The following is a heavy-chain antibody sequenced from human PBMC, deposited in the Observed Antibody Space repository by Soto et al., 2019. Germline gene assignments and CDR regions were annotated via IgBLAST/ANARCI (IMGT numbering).Heavy chain of an antibody. CDR2: TSYDGSHK. J-gene: IGHJ6*02. Sequence: GSLRLYCAASGFTFSGYGMHWVRQAPGKGLEWVAVTSYDGSHKYYADSVKGRFTISRDNPKKTVYLQMNNLRPEDTAVYYCAKDRGFGELTYYTYGLDVWGQGTTVTVSS. CDR3: AKDRGFGELTYYTYGLDV. V-gene: IGHV3-30*18. CDR1: GFTFSGYG. D-gene: IGHD3-10*01.